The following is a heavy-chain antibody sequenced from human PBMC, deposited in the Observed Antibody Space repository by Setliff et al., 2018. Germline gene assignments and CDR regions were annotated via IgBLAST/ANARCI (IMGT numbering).Heavy chain of an antibody. CDR2: MNPNSGNT. J-gene: IGHJ6*02. Sequence: ASVKVSCKASGYTFTSYDINWVRQATGQGLEWMGWMNPNSGNTGYAQKFQGRVTMTRNTSISTAYMELSSLRSEDTAVYYCARGTAAGTHYYYGMDAWGQGTTVTVSS. D-gene: IGHD6-13*01. CDR3: ARGTAAGTHYYYGMDA. V-gene: IGHV1-8*01. CDR1: GYTFTSYD.